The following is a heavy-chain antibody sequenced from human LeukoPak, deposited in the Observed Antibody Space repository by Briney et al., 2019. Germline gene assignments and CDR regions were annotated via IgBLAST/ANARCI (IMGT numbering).Heavy chain of an antibody. Sequence: PSETLSLTCTVSGGSISSGSYYWSWIRQPAGKGLEWIGRIYTSGSTNYNPSLKSRVTISVDTSKNQFSLKLTSVTAADTAVYYCSRASGSYYEDGLALARWGQGTLVTVSS. CDR3: SRASGSYYEDGLALAR. CDR2: IYTSGST. CDR1: GGSISSGSYY. D-gene: IGHD1-26*01. V-gene: IGHV4-61*02. J-gene: IGHJ4*01.